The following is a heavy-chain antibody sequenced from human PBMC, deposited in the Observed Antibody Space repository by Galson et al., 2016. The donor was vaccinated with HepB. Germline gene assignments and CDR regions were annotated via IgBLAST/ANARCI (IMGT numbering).Heavy chain of an antibody. V-gene: IGHV3-53*01. CDR2: SYGDGRT. CDR1: GLPVSNDY. D-gene: IGHD6-19*01. CDR3: AKASGWYSLVDY. Sequence: SLRLSCAAYGLPVSNDYMSWVRQAPGKGLKWVSVSYGDGRTYYAESVKGRFTISRDTSKNTVFLQMNSLRGEDTAVYYCAKASGWYSLVDYWDQGTLVTVSS. J-gene: IGHJ4*02.